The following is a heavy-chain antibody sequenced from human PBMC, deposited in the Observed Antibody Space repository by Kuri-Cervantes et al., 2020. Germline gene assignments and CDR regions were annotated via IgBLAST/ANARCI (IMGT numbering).Heavy chain of an antibody. Sequence: ASVKVSCKASGYTFTSYGISWVRQAPGQGLEWMGWINPNSGGTNYAQKFQGRVTMTRDTSISKAYMELSRLRSDDTAVYYCASKRQVVVAATNYYYYGMDVWGQGTTVTVSS. D-gene: IGHD2-15*01. V-gene: IGHV1-2*02. CDR3: ASKRQVVVAATNYYYYGMDV. CDR2: INPNSGGT. J-gene: IGHJ6*02. CDR1: GYTFTSYG.